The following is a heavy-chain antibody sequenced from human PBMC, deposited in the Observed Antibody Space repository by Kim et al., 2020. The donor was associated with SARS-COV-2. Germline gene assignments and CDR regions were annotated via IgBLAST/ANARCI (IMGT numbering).Heavy chain of an antibody. CDR2: VRDKTRGYTT. V-gene: IGHV3-72*01. CDR1: RFTFSDHF. CDR3: GRVATYYGSVDR. Sequence: GGSLRLSCAASRFTFSDHFMDWVRQAPGKGLEWIARVRDKTRGYTTEYAASVQGRFTVSRDDLRNSLYLQMTSLKPEDTAVYYCGRVATYYGSVDRWGQGTLVTVSS. J-gene: IGHJ5*02. D-gene: IGHD3-10*01.